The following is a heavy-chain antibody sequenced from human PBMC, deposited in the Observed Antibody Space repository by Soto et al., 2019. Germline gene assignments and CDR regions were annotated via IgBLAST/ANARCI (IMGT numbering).Heavy chain of an antibody. V-gene: IGHV1-18*04. CDR1: GYTFANFD. CDR3: AREMLNTGWYGFDY. CDR2: VSNRNGVT. Sequence: QVSLVQSGGEVKKPGASVKVSCKTSGYTFANFDFSWVRQAPGQGLEWMGWVSNRNGVTNYAENFRDRVTISTDTSTNTVYMELRSLRSDDTAVYFCAREMLNTGWYGFDYWGQGTQVTVSS. J-gene: IGHJ4*02. D-gene: IGHD6-19*01.